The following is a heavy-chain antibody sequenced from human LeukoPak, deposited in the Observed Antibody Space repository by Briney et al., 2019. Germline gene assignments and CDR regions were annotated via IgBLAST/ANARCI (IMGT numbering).Heavy chain of an antibody. CDR3: ARAINGNFVFDI. Sequence: PGGSLRLSCAASGFTFNTFAMSWIRQAPGKGLEWVASINQDGSAKYYEDSVRGRFTISRDNAKNTLYLQMNSLRAEDTAVYYCARAINGNFVFDIWGQGTVVTVSS. V-gene: IGHV3-7*01. CDR2: INQDGSAK. D-gene: IGHD4-23*01. CDR1: GFTFNTFA. J-gene: IGHJ3*02.